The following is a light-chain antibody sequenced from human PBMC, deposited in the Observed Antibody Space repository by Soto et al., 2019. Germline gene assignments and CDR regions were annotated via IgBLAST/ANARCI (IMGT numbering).Light chain of an antibody. Sequence: QSVLTQPPSASGTPGQRVTISCSGSSSNIGSNFVYWYQQLPGTAPKLLIFKNNQRPSGVPDRFSGSKSGTSASLAISGLRSGDEDDYYCATWDDSLNDYVFATGTKLTVL. CDR1: SSNIGSNF. CDR2: KNN. V-gene: IGLV1-47*01. J-gene: IGLJ1*01. CDR3: ATWDDSLNDYV.